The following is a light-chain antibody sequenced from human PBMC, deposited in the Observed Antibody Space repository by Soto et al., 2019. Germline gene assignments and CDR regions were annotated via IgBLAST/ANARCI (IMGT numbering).Light chain of an antibody. CDR2: GKX. CDR1: QMVSSNY. V-gene: IGKV3-20*01. CDR3: QQYAASPTWT. Sequence: VFTPSPGTLSFSPRERATLASXASQMVSSNYLAWYQQQPAXXTRIXXXGKXSRATGIPERFIGSGSGKDFALTISRLEPEDFAVYYCQQYAASPTWTFGQGTKVDIK. J-gene: IGKJ1*01.